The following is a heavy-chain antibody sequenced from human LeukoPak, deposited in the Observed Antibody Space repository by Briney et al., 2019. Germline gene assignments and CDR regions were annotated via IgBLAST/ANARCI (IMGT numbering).Heavy chain of an antibody. CDR1: GYTFTSYG. V-gene: IGHV1-18*01. Sequence: ASVKVSCKASGYTFTSYGISWVRQAPGQGLEWMGWISAYNGNTNYAQKLQGRVTMTTDTSTSTGYMGLRSVRADETAVYFCARVLVRTQPRLYYFDYWGQGTLVTVSS. J-gene: IGHJ4*02. CDR2: ISAYNGNT. CDR3: ARVLVRTQPRLYYFDY. D-gene: IGHD2-2*01.